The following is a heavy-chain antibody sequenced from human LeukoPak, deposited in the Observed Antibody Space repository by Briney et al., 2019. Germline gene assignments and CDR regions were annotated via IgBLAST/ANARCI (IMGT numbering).Heavy chain of an antibody. CDR2: INPNSGGT. CDR1: GYTFTGYY. J-gene: IGHJ6*03. V-gene: IGHV1-2*02. Sequence: ASVKVSCKASGYTFTGYYMHWVRQAPGQGLEWLGWINPNSGGTNYAQKFQGRVTMTRNTSISTAFMELSSLRSDDTAVYYCARLIRYFDWLEDYYYMDVWGKGTTVTISS. CDR3: ARLIRYFDWLEDYYYMDV. D-gene: IGHD3-9*01.